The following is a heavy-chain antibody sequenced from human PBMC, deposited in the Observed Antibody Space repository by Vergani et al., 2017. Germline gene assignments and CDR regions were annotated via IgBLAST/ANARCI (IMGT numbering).Heavy chain of an antibody. CDR2: IYYSGST. CDR1: GGSISSSSYY. V-gene: IGHV4-39*01. Sequence: QLQLQESGPGLVKHSETLSLTCTVSGGSISSSSYYWGWIRQPPGKGLEWIGSIYYSGSTYYNPSLKSRVTISVDTSKNQFSLKLSSVTAADTAVYYCARPLGFGVVIKWGQGTLVTVSS. J-gene: IGHJ4*02. D-gene: IGHD3-3*01. CDR3: ARPLGFGVVIK.